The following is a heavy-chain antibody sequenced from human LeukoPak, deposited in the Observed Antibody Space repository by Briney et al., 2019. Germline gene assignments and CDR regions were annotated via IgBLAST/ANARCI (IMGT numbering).Heavy chain of an antibody. D-gene: IGHD5-12*01. CDR2: INPSGGST. Sequence: ASVKVSCKASEYTFTGYYMHWVRQAPGQGLEWMGIINPSGGSTSYAQKFQGRVTMTRDTSTSTVYMELSSLRSEDTAVYYCAREGLPGPNWFDPWGQGTLVTVSS. CDR3: AREGLPGPNWFDP. J-gene: IGHJ5*02. CDR1: EYTFTGYY. V-gene: IGHV1-46*01.